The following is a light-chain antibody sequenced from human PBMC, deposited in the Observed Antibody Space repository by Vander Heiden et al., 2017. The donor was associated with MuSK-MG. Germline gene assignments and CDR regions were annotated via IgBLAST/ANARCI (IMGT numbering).Light chain of an antibody. V-gene: IGKV3-11*01. CDR1: QSVSSY. CDR2: DAS. CDR3: QQRDT. Sequence: EIVLTQSPATLSLSPGERATLSCRASQSVSSYLAGYQQKPGQAPRLLIYDASNRATGIQDRFSGSGSGTDFTLTISSIEPEDFAGDDGQQRDTFGGGTKVEIK. J-gene: IGKJ4*01.